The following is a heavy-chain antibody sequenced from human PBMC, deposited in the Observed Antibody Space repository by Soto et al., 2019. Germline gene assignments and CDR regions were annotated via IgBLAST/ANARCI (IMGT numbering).Heavy chain of an antibody. CDR3: AGSPGLSRISGTTLGA. CDR2: INGDGSST. Sequence: GGSLRLSCAASGFPVSSQLMHWVRPAPGKGLVWVSRINGDGSSTSYADSVKGRFTISRDNAKNMLYLQVNSLRADDTAVYYCAGSPGLSRISGTTLGAWGQGTLVTVSS. CDR1: GFPVSSQL. V-gene: IGHV3-74*01. J-gene: IGHJ5*01. D-gene: IGHD1-7*01.